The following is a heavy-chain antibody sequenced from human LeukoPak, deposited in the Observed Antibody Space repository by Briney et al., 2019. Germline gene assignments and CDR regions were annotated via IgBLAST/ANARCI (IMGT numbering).Heavy chain of an antibody. V-gene: IGHV3-33*06. CDR1: GLTFSSYG. Sequence: PGGSLRLSCAASGLTFSSYGMHWVRQAPGKGLEWVAVIWYDGSNKYYADSVKGRFTISRDNSKNTLYLQMNSLRAEDTAVYYCAKDGTVEMATMDLDYWGQATLVTVSS. CDR3: AKDGTVEMATMDLDY. CDR2: IWYDGSNK. J-gene: IGHJ4*02. D-gene: IGHD5-24*01.